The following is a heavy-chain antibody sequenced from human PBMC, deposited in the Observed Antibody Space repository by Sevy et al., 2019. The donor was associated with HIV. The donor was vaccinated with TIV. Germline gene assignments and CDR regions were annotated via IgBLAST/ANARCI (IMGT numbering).Heavy chain of an antibody. CDR3: ARDQLGSIDY. D-gene: IGHD7-27*01. Sequence: GGSLRLSCAVSGFTFSTYAMHWVRQAPGKGLECVAIVSSDGSEINDADSVKGRFTISRDNSRNTLYLQMNSVRTEDTALCYCARDQLGSIDYWGQGTLVTVSS. CDR1: GFTFSTYA. CDR2: VSSDGSEI. J-gene: IGHJ4*02. V-gene: IGHV3-30-3*01.